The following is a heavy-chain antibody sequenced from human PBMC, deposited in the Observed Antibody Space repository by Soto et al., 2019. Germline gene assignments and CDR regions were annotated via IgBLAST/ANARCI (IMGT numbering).Heavy chain of an antibody. Sequence: QVQLQQWGAGLLKPSETLSLTCAVYGGSFSGYYWSWIRQPPGKGLEWIGEINHSGSTNYNPSLKSRVTISVDPSKNQFSLKLSSVTAADTAVYYCARVGLPSSSWLDAFDIWGQGTMVTVSS. J-gene: IGHJ3*02. CDR1: GGSFSGYY. CDR2: INHSGST. D-gene: IGHD6-13*01. V-gene: IGHV4-34*01. CDR3: ARVGLPSSSWLDAFDI.